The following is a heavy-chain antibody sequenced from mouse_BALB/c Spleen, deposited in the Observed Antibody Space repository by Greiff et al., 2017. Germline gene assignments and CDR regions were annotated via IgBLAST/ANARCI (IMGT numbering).Heavy chain of an antibody. D-gene: IGHD3-3*01. CDR3: ARHEGLGPYAMDY. CDR2: ISNGGGST. V-gene: IGHV5-12-2*01. J-gene: IGHJ4*01. CDR1: GFTFSSYT. Sequence: EVQLVESGGGLVQPGGSLKLSCAASGFTFSSYTMSWVRQTPEKRLEWVAYISNGGGSTYYPDTVKGRFTISRDNAKNTLYLQMSSLKSEDTAMYYCARHEGLGPYAMDYWGQGTSVTVSS.